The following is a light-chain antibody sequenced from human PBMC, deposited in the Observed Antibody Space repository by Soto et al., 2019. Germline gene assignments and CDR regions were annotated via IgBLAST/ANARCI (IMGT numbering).Light chain of an antibody. CDR1: QSVSSTS. CDR3: QQYGSSLIT. CDR2: GAS. J-gene: IGKJ5*01. Sequence: PGERVTILCLASQSVSSTSLAWYQQKPGQTPRLLIYGASSRATGTPDRISGGGSGTHFTLTISRLEPEDFAVYYCQQYGSSLITFGQGTRLEIK. V-gene: IGKV3-20*01.